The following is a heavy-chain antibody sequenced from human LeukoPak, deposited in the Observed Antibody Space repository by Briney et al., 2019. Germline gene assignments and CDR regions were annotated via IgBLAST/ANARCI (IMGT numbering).Heavy chain of an antibody. Sequence: ASVKVSCKASGYTFTGYYMHWVRQAPGQGLEWMGLINPKNGGTSYAQKFQGRVTVTRDTSITTAYMELSSLRSDDTAVYYCARDSRATNGDYWGQGTLVTVSS. CDR3: ARDSRATNGDY. J-gene: IGHJ4*02. D-gene: IGHD3-10*01. V-gene: IGHV1-2*02. CDR2: INPKNGGT. CDR1: GYTFTGYY.